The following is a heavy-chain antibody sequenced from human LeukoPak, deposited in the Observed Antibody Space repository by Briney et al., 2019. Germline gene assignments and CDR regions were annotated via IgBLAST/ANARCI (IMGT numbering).Heavy chain of an antibody. V-gene: IGHV3-7*01. J-gene: IGHJ6*02. CDR2: IKRDGSEK. CDR1: GFTFSSHW. CDR3: AREGRERYGMDV. Sequence: PGGSLRLSCAASGFTFSSHWMSWVRQAPGKGLEWVANIKRDGSEKYYVDSVKGRFTISRDDAKNSLYLQMNSLRAEDTAVYYCAREGRERYGMDVWGQGTTVTVSS. D-gene: IGHD1-14*01.